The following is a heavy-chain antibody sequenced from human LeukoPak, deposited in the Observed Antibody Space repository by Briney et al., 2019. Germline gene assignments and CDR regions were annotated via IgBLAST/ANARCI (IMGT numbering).Heavy chain of an antibody. CDR2: ISGSGGST. CDR3: AKVRITMIVVDYFDI. CDR1: GFTFSSYW. V-gene: IGHV3-23*01. D-gene: IGHD3-22*01. J-gene: IGHJ3*02. Sequence: PGGSLRLSCAASGFTFSSYWMHWVRQAPGKGLEWVSAISGSGGSTYYADSVKGRFTISRDNSKNTLYLQMNSLRAEDTAVYYCAKVRITMIVVDYFDIWGQGTMVTVSS.